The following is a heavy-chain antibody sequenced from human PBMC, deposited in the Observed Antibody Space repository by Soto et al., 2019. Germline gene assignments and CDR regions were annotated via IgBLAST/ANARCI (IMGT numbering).Heavy chain of an antibody. V-gene: IGHV4-4*07. CDR2: IYISGST. CDR3: ARDLTMVRGVGFFDY. J-gene: IGHJ4*02. D-gene: IGHD3-10*01. Sequence: SETLSLTCTVSGGSISSYYWSWIRQPAGKGLEWIGRIYISGSTNYNPSLKSRVTMSVDTSKNQFSLKLSSVTAADTAVYYCARDLTMVRGVGFFDYWGQGTLVTVSS. CDR1: GGSISSYY.